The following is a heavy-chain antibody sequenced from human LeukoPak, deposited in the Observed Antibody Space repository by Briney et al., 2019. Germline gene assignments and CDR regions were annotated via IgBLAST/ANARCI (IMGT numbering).Heavy chain of an antibody. V-gene: IGHV3-30*02. J-gene: IGHJ6*03. CDR3: AKAADCTNGVCYYNYYYYMDV. CDR2: IRYDGSNK. D-gene: IGHD2-8*01. Sequence: PGGSLRLSCAASGFTFSSYGMHWVRQAPGKGLEWVAFIRYDGSNKYYADSVKGRFTISRDNSKNTLYLQMNSLRAEDTAVYYCAKAADCTNGVCYYNYYYYMDVGSKGTSVTVYS. CDR1: GFTFSSYG.